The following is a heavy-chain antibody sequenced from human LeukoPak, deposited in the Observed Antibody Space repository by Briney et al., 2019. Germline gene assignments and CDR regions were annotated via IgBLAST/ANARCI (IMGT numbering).Heavy chain of an antibody. V-gene: IGHV1-3*01. CDR1: GYTFTSYA. Sequence: ASVKVSCKASGYTFTSYAMHWVCQAPGQRLEWMGWINAGNGSTKYSQKFQGRVTITRDTSASTAYMELSSLRSEDTAVYYCARDNWNDHFDYWGQGTLVTVSS. CDR2: INAGNGST. D-gene: IGHD1-20*01. J-gene: IGHJ4*02. CDR3: ARDNWNDHFDY.